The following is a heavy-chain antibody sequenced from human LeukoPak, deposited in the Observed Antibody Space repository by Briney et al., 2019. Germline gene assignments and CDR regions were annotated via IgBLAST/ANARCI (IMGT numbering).Heavy chain of an antibody. Sequence: KTGGSLRLSCAASGFTFSTYSMTWVRQAPGKGLEWVSSISGSSIYIYYADSVKGRFTISRDNAKNSLYLQMNSLRAEDTAVYYCARDPPYYDSSGYYYDYWGQGTLVTVSS. CDR2: ISGSSIYI. D-gene: IGHD3-22*01. J-gene: IGHJ4*02. V-gene: IGHV3-21*01. CDR3: ARDPPYYDSSGYYYDY. CDR1: GFTFSTYS.